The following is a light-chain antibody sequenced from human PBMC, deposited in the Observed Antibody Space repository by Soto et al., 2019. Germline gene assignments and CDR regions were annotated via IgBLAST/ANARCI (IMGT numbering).Light chain of an antibody. CDR2: GSD. V-gene: IGLV1-40*01. Sequence: QSVLTQPPSVPGAPGQTVTNSCTGSGSNIGAGYGVQWYQQLPGTAPRLLIYGSDDRPSGVPDRFSASVSGNSASLAITGLQTEDEAVYYCQSYDSNLSEVFGPGTKVTV. CDR1: GSNIGAGYG. CDR3: QSYDSNLSEV. J-gene: IGLJ1*01.